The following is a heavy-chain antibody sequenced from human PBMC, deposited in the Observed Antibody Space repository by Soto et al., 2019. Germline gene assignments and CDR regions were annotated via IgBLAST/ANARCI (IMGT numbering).Heavy chain of an antibody. CDR2: IYPEDSDT. CDR1: GYSFTNYW. J-gene: IGHJ6*02. CDR3: ARSKRGAYSSGWYSLSGYYNYGIDV. V-gene: IGHV5-51*01. D-gene: IGHD6-19*01. Sequence: GESLKISCKGSGYSFTNYWIGWVRQMPGKDLEWIGIIYPEDSDTKYSPSVQGQVTISADRSISTAYLQWTSLKASDTAMYYCARSKRGAYSSGWYSLSGYYNYGIDVWGQGTKVTVSS.